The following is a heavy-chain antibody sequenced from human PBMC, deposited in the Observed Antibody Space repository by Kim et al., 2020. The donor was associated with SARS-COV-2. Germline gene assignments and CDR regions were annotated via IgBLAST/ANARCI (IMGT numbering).Heavy chain of an antibody. V-gene: IGHV1-69*01. D-gene: IGHD5-12*01. CDR3: ARKGGGYDADYYYYGMDV. J-gene: IGHJ6*02. Sequence: QGRVTITADESTSTAYMELSSLRSEDTAVYYCARKGGGYDADYYYYGMDVWGQGTTVTVSS.